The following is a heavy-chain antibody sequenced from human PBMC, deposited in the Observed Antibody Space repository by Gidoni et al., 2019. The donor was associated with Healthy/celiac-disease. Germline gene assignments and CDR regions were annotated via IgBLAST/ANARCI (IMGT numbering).Heavy chain of an antibody. J-gene: IGHJ4*02. CDR3: AKGSPYYYDSSGYYFDY. CDR2: ISGSGGST. CDR1: GFTLSSYA. V-gene: IGHV3-23*01. D-gene: IGHD3-22*01. Sequence: EVQLLESGGGLVRPGGSLRLSGAASGFTLSSYAMSWVRQAPGKGLEWVSAISGSGGSTYYADSVKGRFTISRDNSKNTLYLQMNSLRAEDTAVYYCAKGSPYYYDSSGYYFDYWGQGTLVTVSS.